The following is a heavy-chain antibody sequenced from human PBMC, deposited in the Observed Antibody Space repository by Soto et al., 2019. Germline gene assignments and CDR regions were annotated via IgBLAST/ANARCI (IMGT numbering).Heavy chain of an antibody. CDR2: VYYRGNA. CDR1: DDSINSDKYY. J-gene: IGHJ4*02. Sequence: SETLSLTCSVSDDSINSDKYYWGWIRQPPGKGLEWIGSVYYRGNAYYNPSLQTRVTIPLDKSKSQFSLKLNSVTAADSAVYFCARLEGLATISYYFDFWGPGALVTVSS. CDR3: ARLEGLATISYYFDF. D-gene: IGHD3-9*01. V-gene: IGHV4-39*01.